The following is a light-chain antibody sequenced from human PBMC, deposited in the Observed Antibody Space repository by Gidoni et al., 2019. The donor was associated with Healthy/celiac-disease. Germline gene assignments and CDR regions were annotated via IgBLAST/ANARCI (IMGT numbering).Light chain of an antibody. J-gene: IGKJ1*01. CDR3: QQYYSTPQT. CDR2: WAS. CDR1: QSVLYSSNNKNY. V-gene: IGKV4-1*01. Sequence: QSVLYSSNNKNYLAWYQQKPGQPPKLLIYWASTRESGVPDRFSGSGSGTDFTLTISSLQAEDVAAYYCQQYYSTPQTFGQGTKVEIK.